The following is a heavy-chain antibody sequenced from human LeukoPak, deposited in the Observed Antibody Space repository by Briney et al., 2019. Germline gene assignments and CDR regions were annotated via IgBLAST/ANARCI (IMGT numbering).Heavy chain of an antibody. CDR2: IYTSGST. V-gene: IGHV4-4*09. CDR3: ARLIMLRGVIWFDP. Sequence: SETLSLTCTVSGGSISSYYWSWIRQPPGKGLEWIGYIYTSGSTNYNPSLKSRVTISVDTSKNQFSLKLSSVTAADTAVYYCARLIMLRGVIWFDPWSQGTLVTVSA. J-gene: IGHJ5*02. D-gene: IGHD3-10*01. CDR1: GGSISSYY.